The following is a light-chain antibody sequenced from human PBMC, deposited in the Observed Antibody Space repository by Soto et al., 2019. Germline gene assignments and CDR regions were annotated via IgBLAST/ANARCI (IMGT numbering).Light chain of an antibody. V-gene: IGKV3-20*01. CDR3: QQYGSSPFT. CDR1: QSVNNNF. J-gene: IGKJ3*01. Sequence: ETVLTQSPGTLSLSAGERATFSCRASQSVNNNFLAWYQLRPGQAPRLLIYGASSRATGIPDRFSGSGSGTDFTLTISRLEPEDFAVYYCQQYGSSPFTFGPGTKLDIK. CDR2: GAS.